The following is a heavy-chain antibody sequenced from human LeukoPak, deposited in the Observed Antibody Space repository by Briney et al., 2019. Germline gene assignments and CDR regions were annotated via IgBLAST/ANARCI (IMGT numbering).Heavy chain of an antibody. J-gene: IGHJ4*02. V-gene: IGHV4-34*01. CDR3: ARVSDIMISFGGGISYFDY. CDR1: GGSFSDYH. D-gene: IGHD3-16*02. CDR2: VNHSGGT. Sequence: PSETLSLTCALYGGSFSDYHWTWIRQPPGKGLEWIGEVNHSGGTDYNPSLRSRLTISVDTSKKQFSLQLSSVTAADTGVYYCARVSDIMISFGGGISYFDYWGQGSLVTVSS.